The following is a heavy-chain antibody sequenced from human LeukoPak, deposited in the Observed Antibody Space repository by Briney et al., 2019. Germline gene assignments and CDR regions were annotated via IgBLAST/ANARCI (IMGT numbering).Heavy chain of an antibody. CDR2: IGGSGVST. Sequence: GGSLRLSCAASGFTFSAYAMSWVRQAPGKGLEWVSFIGGSGVSTWYADSVKGRFTFSRDNSKNTQSLQMNSLRAEDTAIYYCAKVITGAPPWRGAFDIWSQGTMVAVSS. J-gene: IGHJ3*02. V-gene: IGHV3-23*01. D-gene: IGHD1-20*01. CDR3: AKVITGAPPWRGAFDI. CDR1: GFTFSAYA.